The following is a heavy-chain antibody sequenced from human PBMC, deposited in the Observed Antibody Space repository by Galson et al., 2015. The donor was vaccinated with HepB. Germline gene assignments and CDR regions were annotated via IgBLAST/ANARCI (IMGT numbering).Heavy chain of an antibody. V-gene: IGHV3-15*07. CDR1: GFTFSNAW. D-gene: IGHD2-2*01. CDR3: TTDLAGCSSTSCSLYYFDY. J-gene: IGHJ4*02. CDR2: IKSKTDGGTT. Sequence: SLRLSCAASGFTFSNAWMNWVRQAPGKGLEWVGRIKSKTDGGTTDYAAPVKGRFTISRDDSKNTLYLQMNSLKTEDTAVYYCTTDLAGCSSTSCSLYYFDYWGQGTLVTVSS.